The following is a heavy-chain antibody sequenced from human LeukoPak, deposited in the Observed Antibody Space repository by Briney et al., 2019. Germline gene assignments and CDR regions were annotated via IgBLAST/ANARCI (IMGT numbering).Heavy chain of an antibody. CDR3: ARRNVAVVVDAFDI. V-gene: IGHV4-34*01. Sequence: SETLSLTCAVYGGSFSGCYWSWIRQPPGRGLEWIGEINHSGSTNYNPSLKSRVTISVDTSKNQFSLKLSSVTAADTAVYYRARRNVAVVVDAFDIWGQGIMVTVSS. CDR1: GGSFSGCY. J-gene: IGHJ3*02. CDR2: INHSGST. D-gene: IGHD3-22*01.